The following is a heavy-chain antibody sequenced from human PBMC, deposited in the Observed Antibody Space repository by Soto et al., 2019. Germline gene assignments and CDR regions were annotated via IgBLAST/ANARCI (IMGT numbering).Heavy chain of an antibody. CDR2: IIPIFGTA. D-gene: IGHD5-12*01. V-gene: IGHV1-69*13. CDR3: AKKRDIVDTITNYYYGMDV. CDR1: GGTFSSYA. J-gene: IGHJ6*02. Sequence: SVKVSCKASGGTFSSYAISWVRQAPGQGLEWMGVIIPIFGTANYAQKFQGRVTITADESTSTAYMELSSLRSEDTAVYYCAKKRDIVDTITNYYYGMDVWGQGTTVTVS.